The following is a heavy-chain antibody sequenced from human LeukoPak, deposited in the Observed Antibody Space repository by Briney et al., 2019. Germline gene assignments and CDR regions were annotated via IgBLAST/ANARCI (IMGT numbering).Heavy chain of an antibody. J-gene: IGHJ6*03. D-gene: IGHD4-17*01. CDR3: ARVGGHYGDYVDYYYYYYMDV. V-gene: IGHV3-23*01. CDR2: IFPSGGEI. CDR1: GFTFSTFA. Sequence: GGSLRLSCEASGFTFSTFAMIWVRQPPGKGLEWVSSIFPSGGEIHYADSVRGRFTISRDNSKSTLSLQMNSLRAEDTAVYYCARVGGHYGDYVDYYYYYYMDVWGKGTTVTISS.